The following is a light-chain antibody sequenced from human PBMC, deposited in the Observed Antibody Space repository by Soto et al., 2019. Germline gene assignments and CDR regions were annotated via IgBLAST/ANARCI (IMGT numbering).Light chain of an antibody. J-gene: IGKJ1*01. CDR3: QQYGSSPPSWT. V-gene: IGKV3-20*01. Sequence: PGERATLSCRTSQSVSSSYLAWYQQKPGQAPRLLIYGASSRATGIPDRFSGSGSGTDFTLTISRLEPEDFAVYYCQQYGSSPPSWTFGQGTKVEIK. CDR1: QSVSSSY. CDR2: GAS.